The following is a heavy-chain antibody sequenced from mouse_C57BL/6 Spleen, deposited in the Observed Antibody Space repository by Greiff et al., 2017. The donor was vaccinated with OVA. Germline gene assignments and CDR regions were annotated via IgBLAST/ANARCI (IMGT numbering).Heavy chain of an antibody. V-gene: IGHV1-19*01. CDR3: ARRYYYGSSHWYFDV. Sequence: VQLQQSGPVLVKPGASVKMSCKASGYTFTDYYMNWVKQSHGKSLEWIGVINPDNGGTSYNQKFKGKATLTVDKSSSKAYMELNSLTSEDAAVYYCARRYYYGSSHWYFDVWGTGTTVTVSS. CDR2: INPDNGGT. CDR1: GYTFTDYY. J-gene: IGHJ1*03. D-gene: IGHD1-1*01.